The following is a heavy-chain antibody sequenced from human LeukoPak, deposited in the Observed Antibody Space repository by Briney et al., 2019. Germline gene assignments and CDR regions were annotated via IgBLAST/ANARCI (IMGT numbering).Heavy chain of an antibody. CDR2: VYYSGST. Sequence: SETLSLTCTVSGGSISSGGYYWSWIRQHPGKGLEWIGSVYYSGSTNYSPSLQGRVIISLDTSRNQFSLKLSSVTAADTAVYYCARDPRWNTGGMDVWGQGTTVTASS. D-gene: IGHD4-23*01. V-gene: IGHV4-31*03. CDR1: GGSISSGGYY. CDR3: ARDPRWNTGGMDV. J-gene: IGHJ6*02.